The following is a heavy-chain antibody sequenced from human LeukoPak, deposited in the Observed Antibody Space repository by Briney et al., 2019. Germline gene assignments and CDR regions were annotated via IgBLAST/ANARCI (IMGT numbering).Heavy chain of an antibody. D-gene: IGHD3-16*02. CDR3: ARSERLRLGGLSSSSDY. CDR2: INHSGST. CDR1: GGSFSGYY. V-gene: IGHV4-34*01. J-gene: IGHJ4*02. Sequence: SETLSLTCAVYGGSFSGYYWSWIRQPPGKGLEWIGKINHSGSTNYNPSLKSRVTISVDTSKNQFSLKLSSMTAADTAVYYCARSERLRLGGLSSSSDYWGQGTLVTVSS.